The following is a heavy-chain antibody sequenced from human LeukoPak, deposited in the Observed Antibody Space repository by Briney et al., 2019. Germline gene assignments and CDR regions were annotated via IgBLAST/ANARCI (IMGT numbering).Heavy chain of an antibody. J-gene: IGHJ4*02. Sequence: PGGSLRLSCAASGFTFSTYWMCWVRQAPGKGLEWVANIRQDGSEKYYVDSVKGRFTISRDNAKNSLYLQMNSLRAEDTAVYYCARDIGYCSGGSCSAFDYWGQGTLVTVSS. D-gene: IGHD2-15*01. CDR1: GFTFSTYW. V-gene: IGHV3-7*01. CDR3: ARDIGYCSGGSCSAFDY. CDR2: IRQDGSEK.